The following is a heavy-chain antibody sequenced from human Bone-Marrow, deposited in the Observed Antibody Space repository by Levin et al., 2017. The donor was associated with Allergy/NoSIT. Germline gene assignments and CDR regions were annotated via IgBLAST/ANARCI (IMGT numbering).Heavy chain of an antibody. CDR1: GYIFSSQA. CDR2: INTNTGNP. J-gene: IGHJ3*02. D-gene: IGHD5-24*01. CDR3: ARDRHYNPRYGIDI. V-gene: IGHV7-4-1*02. Sequence: ASVKVSCKATGYIFSSQAIHWVRQAPGQGLEWMGWINTNTGNPTYAQGHTGRFVFSLDSSDNTAHLQISGLQTEDTAVYYCARDRHYNPRYGIDIWGQGTMVAVSS.